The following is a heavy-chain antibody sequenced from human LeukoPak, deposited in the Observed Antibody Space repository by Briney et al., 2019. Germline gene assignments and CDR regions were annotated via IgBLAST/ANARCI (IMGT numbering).Heavy chain of an antibody. CDR3: ARVYTVMGATTVDHYHYYMDV. D-gene: IGHD5-18*01. CDR2: IYTRGAT. CDR1: GGSIRSGSYY. J-gene: IGHJ6*03. Sequence: SETLSLTCTVSGGSIRSGSYYWSWIRQPAGKGLEWIGHIYTRGATNYNPSVKSRVTVSLDTSKNQISLKLSSVTAADTAIYYCARVYTVMGATTVDHYHYYMDVWGKGTTVTVSS. V-gene: IGHV4-61*09.